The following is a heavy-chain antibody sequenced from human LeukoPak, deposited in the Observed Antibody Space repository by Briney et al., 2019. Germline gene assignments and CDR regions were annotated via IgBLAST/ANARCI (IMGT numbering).Heavy chain of an antibody. J-gene: IGHJ4*02. CDR1: GGSFSGYY. CDR3: ARGLGGSRTSDY. CDR2: MSHSGST. D-gene: IGHD6-13*01. V-gene: IGHV4-34*01. Sequence: PSETLSLTCAVYGGSFSGYYWSWIRQPPGKGLEWIGEMSHSGSTYYNPSLKSRATISVDTSKNHLSLRLSSVTAADTAVYYCARGLGGSRTSDYWGQGTLVTVSS.